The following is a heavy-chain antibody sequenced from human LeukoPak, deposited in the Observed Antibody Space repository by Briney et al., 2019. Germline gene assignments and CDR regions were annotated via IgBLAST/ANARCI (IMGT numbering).Heavy chain of an antibody. D-gene: IGHD4-17*01. CDR2: IYSGGTT. CDR1: DFTVSRNY. Sequence: GGSLRLSCAASDFTVSRNYMSWVRQAPGKGLEWVSVIYSGGTTKYADSVKGRFTISRDNSKNTLYLQMNSLRVEDTALYYCASRSGGDYPYFDYWGQGTLVTVSS. V-gene: IGHV3-53*01. CDR3: ASRSGGDYPYFDY. J-gene: IGHJ4*02.